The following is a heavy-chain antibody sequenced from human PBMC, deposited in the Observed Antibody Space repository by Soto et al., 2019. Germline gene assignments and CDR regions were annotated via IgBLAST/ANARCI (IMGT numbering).Heavy chain of an antibody. CDR1: GFSFRSYG. CDR3: AREHGYCSGGTCPSELDF. Sequence: PGGSLRLSCAASGFSFRSYGMHWVRQPPGEGLEWVATIWYDGSKKYYGESVKGRFSVSRDNSKSTLDLQMNSLRVEDTGVYYCAREHGYCSGGTCPSELDFWGQGALVTVSS. J-gene: IGHJ4*02. V-gene: IGHV3-33*01. D-gene: IGHD2-15*01. CDR2: IWYDGSKK.